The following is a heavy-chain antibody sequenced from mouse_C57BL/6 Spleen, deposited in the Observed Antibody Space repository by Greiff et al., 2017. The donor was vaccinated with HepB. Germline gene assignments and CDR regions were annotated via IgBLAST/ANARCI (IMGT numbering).Heavy chain of an antibody. CDR3: ARWPITTVVAPMDY. J-gene: IGHJ4*01. D-gene: IGHD1-1*01. V-gene: IGHV1-50*01. CDR2: IDPSDSYT. Sequence: QVQLQQPGAELVKPGASVKLSCKASGYTFTSYWMQWVKQRPGQGLEWIGEIDPSDSYTNYNQKFKGKATLTVDTSSSTAYMQLSSLTSEDSAVYYCARWPITTVVAPMDYWGQGTSVTVSS. CDR1: GYTFTSYW.